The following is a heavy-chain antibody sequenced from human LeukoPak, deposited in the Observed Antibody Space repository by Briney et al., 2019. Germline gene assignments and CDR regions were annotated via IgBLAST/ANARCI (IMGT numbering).Heavy chain of an antibody. Sequence: PSQTLSLTCAVSGGSISSGGYSRSWIRQPPGKGLEWIGYIYHSGSTYYNPSLKSRVTISVDTSKNQFSLKLSSVTAADTAVYYCARHNPLGLAGGCDAFDIWGQGTMVTVSS. J-gene: IGHJ3*02. V-gene: IGHV4-30-2*01. CDR1: GGSISSGGYS. CDR2: IYHSGST. D-gene: IGHD3-16*01. CDR3: ARHNPLGLAGGCDAFDI.